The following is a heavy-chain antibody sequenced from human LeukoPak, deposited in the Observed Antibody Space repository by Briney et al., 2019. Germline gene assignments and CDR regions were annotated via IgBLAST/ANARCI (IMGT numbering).Heavy chain of an antibody. Sequence: GGSLRLSCAASGFTFISYSMNWVRQAPGKGLEWVSSISSSSNYIYYADSVKGRFTISRDNAKNSLYLQMNSLRAEDTAVYYCAREGYQLLPGAFDIWGQGTMVTVSS. CDR1: GFTFISYS. J-gene: IGHJ3*02. CDR3: AREGYQLLPGAFDI. CDR2: ISSSSNYI. D-gene: IGHD2-2*01. V-gene: IGHV3-21*01.